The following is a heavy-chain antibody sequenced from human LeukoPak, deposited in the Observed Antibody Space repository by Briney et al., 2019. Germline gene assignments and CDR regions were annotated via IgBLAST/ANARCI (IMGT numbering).Heavy chain of an antibody. D-gene: IGHD2-2*01. CDR2: INHGGST. J-gene: IGHJ5*02. CDR1: GGSFSGYY. V-gene: IGHV4-34*01. CDR3: ARGARGLVVPAARNWFDP. Sequence: PSETLSLTCAVYGGSFSGYYWSWIRQPPGKGLEWIGEINHGGSTNYNPSLKSRVTISVDTSKNQFSLKLSSVTAADTAVYYCARGARGLVVPAARNWFDPWGQGTLVTVSS.